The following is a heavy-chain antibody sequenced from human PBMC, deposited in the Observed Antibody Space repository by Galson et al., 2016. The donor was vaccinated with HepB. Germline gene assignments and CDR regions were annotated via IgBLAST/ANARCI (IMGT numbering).Heavy chain of an antibody. J-gene: IGHJ4*02. CDR1: GYSFSGYY. V-gene: IGHV1-2*04. D-gene: IGHD6-6*01. CDR3: ARYGSSSAADY. Sequence: SGYSFSGYYMHWIRQAPGQGLAWMGWISPNSGRTNYAQKFQGWVTMTRDTSISTMYMELSSLKSDDTAVYYCARYGSSSAADYWGQGTLVIVSS. CDR2: ISPNSGRT.